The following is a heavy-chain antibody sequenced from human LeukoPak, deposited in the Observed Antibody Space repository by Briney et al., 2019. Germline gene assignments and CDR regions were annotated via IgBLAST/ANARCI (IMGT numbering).Heavy chain of an antibody. V-gene: IGHV1-8*01. CDR2: MNPNSGNT. D-gene: IGHD3-9*01. J-gene: IGHJ4*02. CDR1: GYTFTSYD. Sequence: ASVKVSCKASGYTFTSYDINWVRQATRQGLEWMGWMNPNSGNTGYAQKSQGRVTMTRNTSISTAYMELSSLRSEDTAVYYCAFIGGNYDILTGYWGDFDYWGQGTLVTVSS. CDR3: AFIGGNYDILTGYWGDFDY.